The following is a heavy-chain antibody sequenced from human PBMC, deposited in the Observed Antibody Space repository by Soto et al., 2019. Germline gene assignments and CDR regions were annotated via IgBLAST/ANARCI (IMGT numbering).Heavy chain of an antibody. CDR2: IKGDGSEK. Sequence: EVQLLEAGGGLVQPGGSLRLSCAASGLTFNNYWMSWVRQAPGKGLEWVANIKGDGSEKRYGDSVKGRFTISRDNAKISVYLHMTSFRDEDTAVYSWAQALVLGLKSAFDLSGKGTPVTVSS. V-gene: IGHV3-7*02. CDR1: GLTFNNYW. J-gene: IGHJ3*01. CDR3: AQALVLGLKSAFDL. D-gene: IGHD3-16*01.